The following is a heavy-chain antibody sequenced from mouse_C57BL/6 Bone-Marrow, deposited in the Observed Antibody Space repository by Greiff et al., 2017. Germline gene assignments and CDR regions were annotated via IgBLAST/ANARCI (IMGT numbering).Heavy chain of an antibody. CDR3: ASLDGNYFDF. CDR1: GFNIKDDY. CDR2: IAPEIGDT. V-gene: IGHV14-4*01. J-gene: IGHJ2*01. D-gene: IGHD2-1*01. Sequence: VQLQQSGAELVRPGASVKLSCTASGFNIKDDYIHWVKQRPEQGLEWIGWIAPEIGDTEYASKFQGKATITSDTSSNTAYLPLSSLTSEDTAVYYCASLDGNYFDFWGQGTPLTGAS.